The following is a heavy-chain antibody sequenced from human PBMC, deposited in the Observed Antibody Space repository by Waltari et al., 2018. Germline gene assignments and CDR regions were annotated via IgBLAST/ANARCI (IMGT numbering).Heavy chain of an antibody. CDR3: ARKGRRGYPYGPFYYDH. V-gene: IGHV3-74*01. CDR1: GFTFGDYW. D-gene: IGHD5-18*01. J-gene: IGHJ4*02. CDR2: INIEGGYN. Sequence: EVQLVESGGGLVQPGGSLRLSCAASGFTFGDYWMHWVRQAPGEGLECVSRINIEGGYNSYTDSGKGRFTISRDNAKNTLFLQLNSLRADDTAVYYCARKGRRGYPYGPFYYDHWGQGTLVTVSP.